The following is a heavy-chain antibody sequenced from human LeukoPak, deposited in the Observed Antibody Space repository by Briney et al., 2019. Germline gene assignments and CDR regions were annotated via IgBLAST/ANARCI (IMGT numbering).Heavy chain of an antibody. J-gene: IGHJ3*01. D-gene: IGHD3-3*01. CDR1: GFTFSSFA. CDR2: VSGGGRSK. CDR3: ARVRFGTEWYSSDAFAF. V-gene: IGHV3-23*01. Sequence: GSLRLSCVASGFTFSSFAMSWVRQAPGKGLEWVASVSGGGRSKYYIDSVKGRFTVFRDNSKNTLYLQLGSLRTVDTAIYYCARVRFGTEWYSSDAFAFWGQGTMVTVAS.